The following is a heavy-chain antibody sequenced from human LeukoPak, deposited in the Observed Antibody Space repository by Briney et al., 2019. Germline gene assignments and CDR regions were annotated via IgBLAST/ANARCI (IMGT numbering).Heavy chain of an antibody. D-gene: IGHD6-13*01. CDR2: ISGHSSTI. CDR1: GFTFINAW. V-gene: IGHV3-48*01. J-gene: IGHJ4*02. CDR3: ARDLGHSSSWRNFDY. Sequence: PGGSLRLSCAASGFTFINAWMAWVRQAPGKGLEWVSYISGHSSTIYYADSVKGRFTISRDNAKNSLYLQMNSLRAEDTALYYCARDLGHSSSWRNFDYWGQGTLVTVSS.